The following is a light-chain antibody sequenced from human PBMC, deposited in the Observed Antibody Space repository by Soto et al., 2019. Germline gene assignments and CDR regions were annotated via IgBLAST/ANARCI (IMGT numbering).Light chain of an antibody. J-gene: IGLJ3*02. CDR1: SSDVGGYNY. CDR2: EVS. V-gene: IGLV2-14*01. CDR3: SSYTISNSWV. Sequence: QSALTQPASVSGSPGQSITISCTGTSSDVGGYNYVSWYQQYPGKAPRLMIYEVSNRPSGVSNRFSGSKSGNTASLTISGRQAEDEADYYCSSYTISNSWVFGGGTKVTVL.